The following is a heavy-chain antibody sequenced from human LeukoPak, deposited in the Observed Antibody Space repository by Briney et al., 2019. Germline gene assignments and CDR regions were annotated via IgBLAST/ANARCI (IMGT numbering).Heavy chain of an antibody. D-gene: IGHD2-15*01. CDR2: INPNSGGT. J-gene: IGHJ4*02. Sequence: GASVKVSCKASGYTLTGYYMHWVRQAPGQGLEWMGWINPNSGGTNYAQKFQGRVTMTRDTSISTAYMELSRLRSDDTAVYYCARASIVRSDIVVVVAATGYDYWGQGTLVTVSS. V-gene: IGHV1-2*02. CDR1: GYTLTGYY. CDR3: ARASIVRSDIVVVVAATGYDY.